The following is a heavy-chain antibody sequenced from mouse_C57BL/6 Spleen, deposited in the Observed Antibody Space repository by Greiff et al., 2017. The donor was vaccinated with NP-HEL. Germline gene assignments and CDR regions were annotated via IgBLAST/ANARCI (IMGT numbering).Heavy chain of an antibody. D-gene: IGHD2-3*01. CDR3: ARGVDGYSGYFDD. CDR1: GYSITSGYY. CDR2: ISYDGSN. J-gene: IGHJ1*03. Sequence: EVQVVESGPGLVKPSQSLSLTCSVTGYSITSGYYWNWIRQFPGNKLEWMGYISYDGSNNSNPSLKNQISITRYTSKNQFFLKLNSVTTEDTATYYWARGVDGYSGYFDDWGTGTTVTVSA. V-gene: IGHV3-6*01.